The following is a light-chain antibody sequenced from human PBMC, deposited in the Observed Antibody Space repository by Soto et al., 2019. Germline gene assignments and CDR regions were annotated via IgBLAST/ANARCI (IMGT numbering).Light chain of an antibody. CDR3: ATWDVNLNGRV. V-gene: IGLV1-44*01. Sequence: QAVVTQPPSMSGTPGQRVTISCSGSSSNIADNTLNWYQQLPGTAPKLLIYNDNDRPSGVPDRLSGSKSGTSASLAISGLQSEDEADYYCATWDVNLNGRVFGGGTQLTVL. J-gene: IGLJ3*02. CDR2: NDN. CDR1: SSNIADNT.